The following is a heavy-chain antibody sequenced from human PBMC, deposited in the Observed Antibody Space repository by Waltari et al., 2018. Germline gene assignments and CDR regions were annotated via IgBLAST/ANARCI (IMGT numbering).Heavy chain of an antibody. CDR1: GFAFSDAW. D-gene: IGHD3-3*01. J-gene: IGHJ4*02. Sequence: EGQLVDSGGGLVQPGGFVTLSCASSGFAFSDAWMSWVRQVPGKGLEWVGRIKDKSDGGTTDYATPVKGRFTISRDDSKNLLSLEMNSLKTDDTGVYYCVAPWTIWGQGTLVTVSS. CDR2: IKDKSDGGTT. V-gene: IGHV3-15*01. CDR3: VAPWTI.